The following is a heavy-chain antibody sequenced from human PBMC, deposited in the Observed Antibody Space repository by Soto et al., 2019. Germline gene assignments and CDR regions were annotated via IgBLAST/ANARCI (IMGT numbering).Heavy chain of an antibody. V-gene: IGHV1-46*01. J-gene: IGHJ6*02. CDR3: ARDSIHDFWSGYSDYYYGMDV. D-gene: IGHD3-3*01. CDR1: GYTFTSYY. Sequence: GASVKVSCKASGYTFTSYYMHWVRQAPGQGLEWMGIINPSGGSTSYAQKFQGRVTMTRDTSTSTVYMELSSLRSEDTAVYYCARDSIHDFWSGYSDYYYGMDVWGQGTTVTVSS. CDR2: INPSGGST.